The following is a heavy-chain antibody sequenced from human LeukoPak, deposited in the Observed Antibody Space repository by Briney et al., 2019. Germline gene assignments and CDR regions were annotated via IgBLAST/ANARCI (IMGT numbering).Heavy chain of an antibody. J-gene: IGHJ4*02. CDR3: ARAEGNSYGYTPPSHFDY. CDR1: GYTFTGYY. CDR2: INPNSGGT. V-gene: IGHV1-2*06. D-gene: IGHD5-18*01. Sequence: GASVKVSCKASGYTFTGYYMHWVRQAPGQGLEWMGRINPNSGGTNYAQKFQGRVTMTRDTSISTAYMELSRLRSDDTAVYYCARAEGNSYGYTPPSHFDYWGQGTLVTVSS.